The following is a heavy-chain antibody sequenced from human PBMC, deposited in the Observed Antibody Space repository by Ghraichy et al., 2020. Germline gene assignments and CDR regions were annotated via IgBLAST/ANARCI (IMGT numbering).Heavy chain of an antibody. D-gene: IGHD5-18*01. CDR2: ISYDGSNK. J-gene: IGHJ6*02. V-gene: IGHV3-30-3*01. CDR1: GFTFSSYA. Sequence: GSLRLSCAASGFTFSSYAMHWVRQAPGKGLEWVAVISYDGSNKYYADSVKGRFTISRDNSKNTLYLQMNSLRAEDTAVYYCARDADTAMVFFMDVWGQGTTVTVSS. CDR3: ARDADTAMVFFMDV.